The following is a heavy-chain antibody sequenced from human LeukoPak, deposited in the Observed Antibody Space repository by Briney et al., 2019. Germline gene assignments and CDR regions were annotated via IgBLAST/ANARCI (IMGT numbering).Heavy chain of an antibody. D-gene: IGHD3-22*01. Sequence: PSGTLSLTCTVSGDSINSLDLWSWVRQPPGKGLEWIGEMYLSGTTHSNPSVKSRVTISIDKSKNQFFLNLSSVTAADTAVYYCAGLVGRYSSGLYYYYFDYWGQGTLVTVSS. CDR2: MYLSGTT. J-gene: IGHJ4*02. V-gene: IGHV4-4*02. CDR3: AGLVGRYSSGLYYYYFDY. CDR1: GDSINSLDL.